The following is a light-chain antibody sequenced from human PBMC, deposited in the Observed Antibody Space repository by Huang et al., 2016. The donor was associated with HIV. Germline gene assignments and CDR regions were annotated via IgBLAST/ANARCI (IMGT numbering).Light chain of an antibody. V-gene: IGKV3-15*01. CDR2: AAS. CDR3: QQYNDFRST. Sequence: ETVMTQSPVTLSVSPGDRASLSCRSSQIVSSHLAWYQQKPGQAPRLLISAASTRATGVPARFSGSGAGTEFTLTISTLQSEDSAVYYCQQYNDFRSTFGPGTRVEIK. J-gene: IGKJ3*01. CDR1: QIVSSH.